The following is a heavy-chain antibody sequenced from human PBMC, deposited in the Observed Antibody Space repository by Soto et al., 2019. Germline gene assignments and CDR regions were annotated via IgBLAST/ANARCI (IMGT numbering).Heavy chain of an antibody. V-gene: IGHV1-18*04. Sequence: GPSGKVCWNASGYTFTSYGISWVRQAPGQGLEWMGWISAYNGNTNYAQKLQGRVTMTTDTSTSTAYMELRSLRSDDTAVYYCARDYYDSSGSSDYWGQGTLVTVSS. CDR1: GYTFTSYG. D-gene: IGHD3-22*01. CDR2: ISAYNGNT. CDR3: ARDYYDSSGSSDY. J-gene: IGHJ4*02.